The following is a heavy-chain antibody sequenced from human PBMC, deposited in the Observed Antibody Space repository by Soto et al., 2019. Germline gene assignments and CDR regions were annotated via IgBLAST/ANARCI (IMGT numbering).Heavy chain of an antibody. CDR1: GFNFGFFG. J-gene: IGHJ4*02. CDR3: ARGNLSFDFDS. V-gene: IGHV3-30*03. D-gene: IGHD3-10*01. Sequence: QIQLVESVGDVVQPGRSLRLSCAASGFNFGFFGMHWVRQAPGKGLEWVAFISGDGINTHYADSVRGRFTLSRDYSKKTMYLQMDTLREDDTALYYCARGNLSFDFDSWGQGTLVTVSS. CDR2: ISGDGINT.